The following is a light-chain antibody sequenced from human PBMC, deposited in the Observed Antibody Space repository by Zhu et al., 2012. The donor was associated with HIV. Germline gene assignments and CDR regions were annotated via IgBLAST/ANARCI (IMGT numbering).Light chain of an antibody. CDR1: QSVSSN. J-gene: IGKJ1*01. CDR2: AAS. Sequence: EIVMTQSPATLSVSPGERATLSCRASQSVSSNLAWYQQKPGQAPRLLIYAASTRAPGIPARFSGSGSGTEFILTISRLESEDFAVYYCQQYFRSPMTFGQGTKLEIK. CDR3: QQYFRSPMT. V-gene: IGKV3-15*01.